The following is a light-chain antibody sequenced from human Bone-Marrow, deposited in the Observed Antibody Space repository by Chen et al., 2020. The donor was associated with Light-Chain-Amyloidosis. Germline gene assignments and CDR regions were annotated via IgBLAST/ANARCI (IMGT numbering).Light chain of an antibody. CDR3: QVWDRSSDRPV. V-gene: IGLV3-21*02. CDR2: DDS. Sequence: SYVLTQPSSVSVAPGQTATIACGGNNIGSTSVHWYQQTPGQAPLLVVYDDSDRPSGISERLSGSNSGNTATLTISRVEAWDEADYYCQVWDRSSDRPVFGGGTKLTVL. CDR1: NIGSTS. J-gene: IGLJ3*02.